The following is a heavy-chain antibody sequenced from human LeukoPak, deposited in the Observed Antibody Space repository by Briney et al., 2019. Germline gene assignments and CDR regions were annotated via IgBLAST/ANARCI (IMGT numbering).Heavy chain of an antibody. Sequence: SSETLSLTCTVSGGSIGSGGYYWSWIRQHPGKGLEWIGYIYYSGSTYYNPSLKSRVTISVDTSKNQFSLKLSSVTAADTAVYYCARDGAARYDYWGQGTLVTVSS. CDR1: GGSIGSGGYY. CDR3: ARDGAARYDY. V-gene: IGHV4-31*03. D-gene: IGHD6-6*01. J-gene: IGHJ4*02. CDR2: IYYSGST.